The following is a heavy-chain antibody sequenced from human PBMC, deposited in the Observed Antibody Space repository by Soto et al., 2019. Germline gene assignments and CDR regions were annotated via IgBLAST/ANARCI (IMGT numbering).Heavy chain of an antibody. J-gene: IGHJ6*02. V-gene: IGHV3-48*02. CDR3: ARLYYDYV. D-gene: IGHD3-3*01. CDR2: VSLDSDSI. CDR1: GSDFSTYS. Sequence: ASVKVSCRASGSDFSTYSMNWVRQAPGQGLEWIAYVSLDSDSIQYADSVKGRFTISRDDAENSLYLQMDSLRDEDTATYYCARLYYDYVWGQGTTVTVSS.